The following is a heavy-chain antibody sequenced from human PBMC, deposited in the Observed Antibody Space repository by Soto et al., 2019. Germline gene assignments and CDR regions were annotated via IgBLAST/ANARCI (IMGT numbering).Heavy chain of an antibody. J-gene: IGHJ5*02. CDR3: ARDPLGSTGLNWFDP. CDR2: IKQDGSEK. CDR1: GFTFSSYW. D-gene: IGHD4-4*01. V-gene: IGHV3-7*01. Sequence: EVQLVESGGGLVQPGGSLRLSCAASGFTFSSYWMSWVRQAPGKGLEWVANIKQDGSEKYYVDSVKGRFTISRDNAKNSLYLQMNSLRAEDTAVYYCARDPLGSTGLNWFDPWGQGTLVTVSS.